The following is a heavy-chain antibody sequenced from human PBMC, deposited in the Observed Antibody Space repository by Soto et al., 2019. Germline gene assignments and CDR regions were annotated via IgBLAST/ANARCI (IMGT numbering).Heavy chain of an antibody. V-gene: IGHV4-59*08. CDR3: ARYSWELLYGMDV. CDR2: IYYSGST. Sequence: SETLSLTCTVSGGSISSYYWSWIRQPPGKGLEWIGYIYYSGSTNYNPSLKSRVTISVDTSKNQFSLKLSSVTAADTAVYYCARYSWELLYGMDVWGQGTTVTVS. D-gene: IGHD1-26*01. J-gene: IGHJ6*02. CDR1: GGSISSYY.